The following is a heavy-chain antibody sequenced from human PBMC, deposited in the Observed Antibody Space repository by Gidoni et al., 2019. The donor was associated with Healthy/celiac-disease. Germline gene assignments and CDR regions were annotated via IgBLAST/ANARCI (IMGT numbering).Heavy chain of an antibody. J-gene: IGHJ6*02. CDR3: ARDQSSHYYDSSGYYGDYYYYGMDV. D-gene: IGHD3-22*01. CDR1: GFPLRIYR. V-gene: IGHV3-21*01. Sequence: EVQLVESGGGLVKPCGSLRLSRAAPGFPLRIYRLNWFLQSPGKGVGEISSIVSSSSYIYDADAVKCRFTISRDNAKNSLYRQMNSLRAKDTAVYYCARDQSSHYYDSSGYYGDYYYYGMDVWGQGTTVTVSS. CDR2: IVSSSSYI.